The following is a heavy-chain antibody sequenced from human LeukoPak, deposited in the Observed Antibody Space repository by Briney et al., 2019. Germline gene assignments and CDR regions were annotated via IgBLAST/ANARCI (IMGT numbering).Heavy chain of an antibody. V-gene: IGHV4-38-2*02. CDR3: AKPIMTTVTTLGLYFDY. Sequence: SKTLSLTCTVSGYSISSGYYWGWIRQPPGKGLEWIGSIYHSGSTYYNPSLKSRVTISVDTSKNQFSLKPSSVTAADTAVYYCAKPIMTTVTTLGLYFDYWGQGALVTVSS. J-gene: IGHJ4*02. CDR2: IYHSGST. CDR1: GYSISSGYY. D-gene: IGHD4-17*01.